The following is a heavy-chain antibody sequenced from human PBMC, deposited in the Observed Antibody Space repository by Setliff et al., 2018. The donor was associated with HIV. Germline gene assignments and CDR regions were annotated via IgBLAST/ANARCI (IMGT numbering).Heavy chain of an antibody. CDR1: GYTFTSYG. J-gene: IGHJ4*02. Sequence: ASVKVSCKASGYTFTSYGISWVRQAPGQGLEWMGWISAYSDETSSSQNLQGRLTMTTDTSTGTAYMELRSLRSDDTAVYYCARGGVGSGWYDEVDYWGQGTLVTVSS. CDR3: ARGGVGSGWYDEVDY. D-gene: IGHD6-19*01. CDR2: ISAYSDET. V-gene: IGHV1-18*01.